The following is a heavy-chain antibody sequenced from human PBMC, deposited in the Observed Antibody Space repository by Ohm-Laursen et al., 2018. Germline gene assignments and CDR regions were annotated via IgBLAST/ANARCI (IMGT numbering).Heavy chain of an antibody. J-gene: IGHJ3*02. CDR1: GFTFDDYA. V-gene: IGHV3-9*01. CDR2: ISWNSGSI. Sequence: SLRLSCAAFGFTFDDYAMHWVRQAPGKGLEWVSGISWNSGSIGYADSVKGRFTISRDNAKNTLYLQMNSPRAEDTAVYHCARDPGYYYDSSGYSVGVFDIWGQGTMVTVSS. CDR3: ARDPGYYYDSSGYSVGVFDI. D-gene: IGHD3-22*01.